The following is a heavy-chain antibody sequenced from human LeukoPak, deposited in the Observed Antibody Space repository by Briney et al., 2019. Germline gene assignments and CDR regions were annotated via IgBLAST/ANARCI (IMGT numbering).Heavy chain of an antibody. CDR2: IYSGGST. CDR3: AKRGVVIRVFLVGFHKEAYYFDS. D-gene: IGHD3-10*01. Sequence: PGGSLRLSCAASGFTVSSNYMSWVRQAPGKGLEWVSVIYSGGSTYYADSVKGRFTISRDSPKNTLYLQMNSLRAQDTAVYFCAKRGVVIRVFLVGFHKEAYYFDSWGQGALVTVSS. CDR1: GFTVSSNY. V-gene: IGHV3-53*01. J-gene: IGHJ4*02.